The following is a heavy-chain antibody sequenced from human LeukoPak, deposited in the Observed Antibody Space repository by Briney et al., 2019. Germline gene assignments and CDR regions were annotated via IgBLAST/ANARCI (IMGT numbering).Heavy chain of an antibody. CDR2: ISSSSSTI. CDR1: GFTFSSYS. CDR3: ARDRWFGELLYDY. V-gene: IGHV3-48*02. Sequence: GGSLRLSCAASGFTFSSYSMNWVRQAPGKGRQWVSYISSSSSTIYYADSVKGRFTISRDNAKNSLYLQMNRLRDEDTAVYYCARDRWFGELLYDYWGQGTLVTVSS. J-gene: IGHJ4*02. D-gene: IGHD3-10*01.